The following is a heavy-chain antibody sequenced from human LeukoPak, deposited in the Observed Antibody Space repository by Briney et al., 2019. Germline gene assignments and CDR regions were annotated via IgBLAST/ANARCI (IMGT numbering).Heavy chain of an antibody. Sequence: GGSLRLSCAAFGFTFSRYGMSWVREAPGKGLEWVSAISCSGGSTYYADSVKGRFTISRDNSKNTLYLQMNSLRAEDTAVYYCAKDQGYYGSGFDPWGQGTLVTVSS. V-gene: IGHV3-23*01. CDR1: GFTFSRYG. CDR3: AKDQGYYGSGFDP. D-gene: IGHD3-10*01. J-gene: IGHJ5*02. CDR2: ISCSGGST.